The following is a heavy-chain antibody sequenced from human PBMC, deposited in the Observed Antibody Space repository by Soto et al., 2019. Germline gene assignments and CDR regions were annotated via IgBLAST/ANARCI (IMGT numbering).Heavy chain of an antibody. CDR3: ARYRGSGSYYVDY. CDR1: GGSFSGYY. J-gene: IGHJ4*02. D-gene: IGHD3-10*01. CDR2: IHHSGST. V-gene: IGHV4-34*01. Sequence: SETLSLTCAVYGGSFSGYYWSWIRQPPGKGLEWIGEIHHSGSTNYNPSLKSRVTISVDTSKNQFSLKLSSVTAAGTAVYYCARYRGSGSYYVDYWGQGTLVTVSS.